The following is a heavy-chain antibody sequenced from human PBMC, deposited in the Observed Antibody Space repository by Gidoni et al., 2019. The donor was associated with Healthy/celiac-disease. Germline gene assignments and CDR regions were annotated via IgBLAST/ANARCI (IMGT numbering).Heavy chain of an antibody. J-gene: IGHJ3*02. CDR1: GFTFSSYA. D-gene: IGHD6-19*01. CDR2: IRGSGGST. CDR3: AKDRKQWLVRDDAFDI. Sequence: EVQLVESGGGLVQPGGSLRLPFAASGFTFSSYAMSWVRQAPGKELEWGSAIRGSGGSTYYADSVKGRFTISRDNSKNTLYLQMNSLRAEDTAVYYCAKDRKQWLVRDDAFDIWGQGTMVTVSS. V-gene: IGHV3-23*04.